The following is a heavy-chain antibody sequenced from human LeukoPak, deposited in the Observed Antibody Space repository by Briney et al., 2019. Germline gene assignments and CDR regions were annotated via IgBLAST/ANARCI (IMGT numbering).Heavy chain of an antibody. J-gene: IGHJ4*02. CDR1: GGSFSGYY. D-gene: IGHD3-16*02. CDR2: INHSGST. Sequence: PSETLSLTCAVYGGSFSGYYWSWIRQPPGKGLEWIGEINHSGSTNYNPSLKSRVTISVDTSKNQFSLKLSSVTAADTAVYYCARGRTYYDYIWGSYRTYYFDYWGQGTLVTVSS. CDR3: ARGRTYYDYIWGSYRTYYFDY. V-gene: IGHV4-34*01.